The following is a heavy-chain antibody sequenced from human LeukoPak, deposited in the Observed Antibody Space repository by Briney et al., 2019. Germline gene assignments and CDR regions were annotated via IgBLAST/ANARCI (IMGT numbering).Heavy chain of an antibody. V-gene: IGHV1-18*01. Sequence: ASVKVSCKASGYTFTSYGISWVRQAPGQGLEWMGWISAYNGNTNYAQKLQGRVTMTTDTSTSTAYMELRSLRSDDTAVYYCARAASSYYYDSSGSRDAFDIWGQGTMVTVSS. CDR3: ARAASSYYYDSSGSRDAFDI. CDR1: GYTFTSYG. CDR2: ISAYNGNT. D-gene: IGHD3-22*01. J-gene: IGHJ3*02.